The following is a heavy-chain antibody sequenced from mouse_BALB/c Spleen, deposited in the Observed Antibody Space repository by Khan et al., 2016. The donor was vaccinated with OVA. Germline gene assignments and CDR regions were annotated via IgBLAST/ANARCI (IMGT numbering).Heavy chain of an antibody. Sequence: EVQLQESGPDLVKPSQSLSLTCTVTGYSITSGYSWHWIRQFPGNKLEWMGYIYYSGSIDHNPSLKSRIPITRDTSKNQFFLQWHSVNTEDTATYYCARDGNYMDYWGQGTSVTVSS. CDR1: GYSITSGYS. D-gene: IGHD2-1*01. CDR2: IYYSGSI. V-gene: IGHV3-1*02. J-gene: IGHJ4*01. CDR3: ARDGNYMDY.